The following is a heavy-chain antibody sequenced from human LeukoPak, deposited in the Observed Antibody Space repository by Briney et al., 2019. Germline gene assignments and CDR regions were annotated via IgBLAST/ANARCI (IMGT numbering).Heavy chain of an antibody. CDR1: GFTFSSYT. J-gene: IGHJ4*02. Sequence: PGGSLRLSCAASGFTFSSYTMNWVRQAPGKGLEWVSSISSSSSYIYYADSMKGRFTISRDNAKNSLYLQMNSLRAEDTAVYYCARAYGSGSYHFDYWGQGTLVTVSS. V-gene: IGHV3-21*06. D-gene: IGHD3-10*01. CDR3: ARAYGSGSYHFDY. CDR2: ISSSSSYI.